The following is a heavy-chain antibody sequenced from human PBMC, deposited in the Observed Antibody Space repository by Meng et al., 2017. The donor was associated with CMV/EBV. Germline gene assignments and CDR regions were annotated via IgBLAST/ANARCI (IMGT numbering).Heavy chain of an antibody. CDR1: GYTFTGYY. D-gene: IGHD3-3*01. V-gene: IGHV1-2*02. Sequence: ASVKVSCKTSGYTFTGYYIHWVRQAPGQGLEWMGWINPNTGGTNSPQKFQGRVTMTRDTSISTASMELSRLRSEDTAVYYCARGRGRITIFGVVIIIGDYYYGMDVWGQGTTVTVSS. J-gene: IGHJ6*02. CDR3: ARGRGRITIFGVVIIIGDYYYGMDV. CDR2: INPNTGGT.